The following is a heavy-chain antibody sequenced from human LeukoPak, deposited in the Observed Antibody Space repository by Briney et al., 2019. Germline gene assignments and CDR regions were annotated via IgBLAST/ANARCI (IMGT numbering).Heavy chain of an antibody. Sequence: SETLSLTCTVSGGSISSHYWSWIRQPPGKGLEWIGYIYYSGSTNYNPSLKSRVTISVDTSKNQFSLKLSSVTAADTAVYYCATRIIWSGYYEWFDPWGQGTLVTVSS. CDR3: ATRIIWSGYYEWFDP. J-gene: IGHJ5*02. D-gene: IGHD3-3*01. CDR1: GGSISSHY. CDR2: IYYSGST. V-gene: IGHV4-59*11.